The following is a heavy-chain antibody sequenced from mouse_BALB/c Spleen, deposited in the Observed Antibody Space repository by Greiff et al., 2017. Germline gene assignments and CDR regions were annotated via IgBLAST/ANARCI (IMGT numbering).Heavy chain of an antibody. Sequence: EVQVVESGGGLVQPGGSRKLSCAASGFTFSSFGMHWVRQAPEKGLEWVAYISSGSSTIYYADTVKGRFTISRDNPKNTLFLQMTSLRSEDTAMYYCARRYGNAMDYWGQGTSVTVSS. CDR3: ARRYGNAMDY. V-gene: IGHV5-17*02. D-gene: IGHD2-14*01. CDR2: ISSGSSTI. CDR1: GFTFSSFG. J-gene: IGHJ4*01.